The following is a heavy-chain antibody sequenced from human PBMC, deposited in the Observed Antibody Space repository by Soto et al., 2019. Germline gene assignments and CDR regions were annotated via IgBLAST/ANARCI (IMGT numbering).Heavy chain of an antibody. Sequence: GGSLRLSCAASGFTFSSYAMSWVRQAPGKGLEWVSAISGSGGSTYYADSVKGRFTISRDNSKNTLYLQMNSLRAEDTAVYYCAKVHLPIVVVVAATHDYWGQGTLVTVSS. V-gene: IGHV3-23*01. J-gene: IGHJ4*02. CDR1: GFTFSSYA. CDR2: ISGSGGST. CDR3: AKVHLPIVVVVAATHDY. D-gene: IGHD2-15*01.